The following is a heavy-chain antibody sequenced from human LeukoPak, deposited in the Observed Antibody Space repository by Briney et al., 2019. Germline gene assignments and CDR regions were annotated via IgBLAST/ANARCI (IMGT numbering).Heavy chain of an antibody. D-gene: IGHD2-8*01. CDR1: GYTLTGYY. V-gene: IGHV1-2*02. J-gene: IGHJ4*02. CDR2: INPNSGGT. CDR3: ARWGRGYCTNGVCSKYYFDY. Sequence: ASVKISCKASGYTLTGYYMHWVRQAPGQGLEWMGWINPNSGGTNYAQKFQGRVTMTRDTSISTAYMELRRLRSDDTAVYYCARWGRGYCTNGVCSKYYFDYWGQGTLVTVSS.